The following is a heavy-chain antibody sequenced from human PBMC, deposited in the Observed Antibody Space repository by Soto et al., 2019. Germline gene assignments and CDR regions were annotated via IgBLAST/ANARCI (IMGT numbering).Heavy chain of an antibody. J-gene: IGHJ5*02. CDR2: IDPSGGGT. D-gene: IGHD2-15*01. CDR1: GYTFTSYY. V-gene: IGHV1-46*01. CDR3: ARDRVDCSGGNCWRSVEDT. Sequence: QVQLVQSGAEVKKPGASVKVSCNASGYTFTSYYMHWVRQAPGQGLEWMGIIDPSGGGTTYAQKFQGRLTMTRDTSTSTVYMELSSLRSEDTAVYYCARDRVDCSGGNCWRSVEDTWGQGTLVTVSS.